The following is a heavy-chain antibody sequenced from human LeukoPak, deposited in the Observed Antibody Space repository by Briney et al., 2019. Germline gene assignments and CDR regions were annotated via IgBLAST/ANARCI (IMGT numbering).Heavy chain of an antibody. CDR3: ARGSSSGWYGDRFDY. D-gene: IGHD6-19*01. CDR1: GYTFTSYG. V-gene: IGHV1-18*01. Sequence: ASVKVSCKASGYTFTSYGISWVRQAPGQGLEWMGWISAYNGNTNYAQKLQGRVTMTTDTSTSTAYMELRSLRSDDTAVYYCARGSSSGWYGDRFDYWGQGTLVTVSS. CDR2: ISAYNGNT. J-gene: IGHJ4*02.